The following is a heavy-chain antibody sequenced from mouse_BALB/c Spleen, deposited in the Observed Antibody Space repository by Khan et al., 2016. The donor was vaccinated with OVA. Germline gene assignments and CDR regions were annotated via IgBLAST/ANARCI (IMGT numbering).Heavy chain of an antibody. CDR1: GFSLTSYG. CDR3: ARQLFPGYFDV. Sequence: QVQLKESGPGLVAPSQSLSITCTISGFSLTSYGIHWVRQPPGKGLEWLVVIWSDGKTTYNSAIKSRLNIIKDNSKIQVFLKMTSLQADDTAMYYCARQLFPGYFDVWGAGTTVTFAS. CDR2: IWSDGKT. V-gene: IGHV2-6-1*01. J-gene: IGHJ1*01.